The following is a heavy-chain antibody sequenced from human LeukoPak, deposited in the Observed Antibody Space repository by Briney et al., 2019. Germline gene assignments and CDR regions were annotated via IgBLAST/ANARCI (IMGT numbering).Heavy chain of an antibody. V-gene: IGHV1-18*04. Sequence: GSVRVSCKASGYTFTSYGISWVRQAPGQGLEWMGWISAYNGNTNYAQNLQGRVTITTDTSTSTAYMELRSLRSDDTAVYYCAGGESLDIWGQGTMVTVPS. CDR1: GYTFTSYG. D-gene: IGHD3-10*01. CDR2: ISAYNGNT. J-gene: IGHJ3*02. CDR3: AGGESLDI.